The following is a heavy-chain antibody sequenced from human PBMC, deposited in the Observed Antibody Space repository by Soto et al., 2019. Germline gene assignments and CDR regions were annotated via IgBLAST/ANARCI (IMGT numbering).Heavy chain of an antibody. D-gene: IGHD1-7*01. CDR3: SRGGRRNYPFDP. CDR2: IYYSGST. CDR1: GGSISSGGYY. V-gene: IGHV4-30-4*01. J-gene: IGHJ5*02. Sequence: SQTLSLTCTVSGGSISSGGYYWSWIRQHPGKGLEWIGYIYYSGSTYYNPSLKSRVTISVDTSKNQFSLKLSSVTAADTAVYYCSRGGRRNYPFDPWGQGALVTVSS.